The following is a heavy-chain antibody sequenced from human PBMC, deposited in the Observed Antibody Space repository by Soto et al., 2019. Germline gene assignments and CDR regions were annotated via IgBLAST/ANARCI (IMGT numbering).Heavy chain of an antibody. CDR2: IYPGDSDT. J-gene: IGHJ3*02. CDR3: AITAPYYYDSSLLLGDAFDI. V-gene: IGHV5-51*01. CDR1: GYSFTSYW. D-gene: IGHD3-22*01. Sequence: SGESLKISCKGSGYSFTSYWIGWVRQMPVKVLEWMGIIYPGDSDTRYSPSFQGQVTISADKSISTAYLQWSSLKASDTAMYYCAITAPYYYDSSLLLGDAFDIWGQGTMLTVS.